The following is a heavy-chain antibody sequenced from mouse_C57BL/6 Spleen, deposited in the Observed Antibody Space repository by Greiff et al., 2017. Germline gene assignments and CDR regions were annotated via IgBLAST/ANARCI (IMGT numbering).Heavy chain of an antibody. D-gene: IGHD1-1*01. CDR2: ISSGISPI. Sequence: EVHLVESGVGLVKPGGSLQLSCAASGFPFSDYGMHWVRQAPEKGLEWVAYISSGISPIYYADTVKGRFTISRDNAKNTLFLERTSLRSEDTAMDYCARATTVVAPYAMDYWGQGTSVTVSA. CDR3: ARATTVVAPYAMDY. J-gene: IGHJ4*01. CDR1: GFPFSDYG. V-gene: IGHV5-17*01.